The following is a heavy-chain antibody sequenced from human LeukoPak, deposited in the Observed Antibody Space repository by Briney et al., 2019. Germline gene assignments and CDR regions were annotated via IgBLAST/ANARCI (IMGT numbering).Heavy chain of an antibody. V-gene: IGHV1-2*02. Sequence: ASVKVSCKASGYTFTGYYMHWVRQAPGQGGEWMGWINPNSGGTNYAQKFQGRVTMTRDTSISTAYMQLSRLRSDDTAVYYCARDRGPFASSSSSWYPDAFDIWGQGTMVTVSS. CDR1: GYTFTGYY. D-gene: IGHD6-13*01. CDR3: ARDRGPFASSSSSWYPDAFDI. CDR2: INPNSGGT. J-gene: IGHJ3*02.